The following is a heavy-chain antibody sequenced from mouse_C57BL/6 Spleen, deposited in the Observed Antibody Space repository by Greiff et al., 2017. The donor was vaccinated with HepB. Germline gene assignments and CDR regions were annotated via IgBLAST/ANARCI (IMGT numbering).Heavy chain of an antibody. V-gene: IGHV14-3*01. J-gene: IGHJ2*01. CDR3: ARSADYDCDFGY. CDR2: IDPANGNT. D-gene: IGHD2-4*01. Sequence: VQLQQSVAELVRPGASVKLSCTASGFNIKNTYMHWVKQRPEQGLEWIGRIDPANGNTTYAPKFQGKATIAADTSSNTAYLQLSSLTSEYTAIYYCARSADYDCDFGYWGQGTTLTVSS. CDR1: GFNIKNTY.